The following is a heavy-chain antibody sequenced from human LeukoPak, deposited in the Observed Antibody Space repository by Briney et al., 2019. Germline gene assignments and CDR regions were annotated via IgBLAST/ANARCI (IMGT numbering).Heavy chain of an antibody. CDR3: AREIGPRQLHLWGSAFDY. CDR1: GGSISSYY. V-gene: IGHV4-4*07. Sequence: SETLSLTCTVSGGSISSYYWSWIRQPAGKGLEWIGRIHTSGSTNYSPSLKSRVTMSVDTSKNQFSLKLSSVTAADTAVYYCAREIGPRQLHLWGSAFDYWGQGTLVTVSS. CDR2: IHTSGST. J-gene: IGHJ4*02. D-gene: IGHD5-18*01.